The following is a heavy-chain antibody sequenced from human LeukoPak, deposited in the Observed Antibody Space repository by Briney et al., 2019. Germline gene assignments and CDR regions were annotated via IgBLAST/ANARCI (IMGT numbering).Heavy chain of an antibody. CDR1: GFTFSSYS. V-gene: IGHV3-21*01. CDR2: ISSSSSYI. Sequence: PGGSLRLSCAASGFTFSSYSMTWVRQAPGKGLEWVSSISSSSSYIYYADSVKGRFTISRGNAKNSLYLQMNSLRAEDTAVYYCARDLNYYDSSGSPDYWGQGTLVTVSS. D-gene: IGHD3-22*01. J-gene: IGHJ4*02. CDR3: ARDLNYYDSSGSPDY.